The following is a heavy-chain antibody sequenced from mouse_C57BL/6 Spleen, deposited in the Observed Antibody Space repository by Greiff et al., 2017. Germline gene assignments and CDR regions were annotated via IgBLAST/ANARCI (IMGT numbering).Heavy chain of an antibody. CDR3: ARGGGLTYFDY. CDR2: IHPNSGST. Sequence: QVQLQQSGAELVKPGASVKLSCKASGYTFTSYWMHWVKQRPGQGLEWIGMIHPNSGSTNYNEKFKSKATLTVAKSSSTAYMQLSSLTSEDSAVYYCARGGGLTYFDYWGQGTTLTVSS. V-gene: IGHV1-64*01. CDR1: GYTFTSYW. D-gene: IGHD2-4*01. J-gene: IGHJ2*01.